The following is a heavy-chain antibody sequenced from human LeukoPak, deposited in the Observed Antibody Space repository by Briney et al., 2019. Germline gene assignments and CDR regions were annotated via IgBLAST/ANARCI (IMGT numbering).Heavy chain of an antibody. CDR3: ASEIAVAGTNWSDP. J-gene: IGHJ5*02. V-gene: IGHV1-69*13. Sequence: SVKVSCKASGGTFSSYAISWVRQAPGQGLEWMGGIIPIFGTANYAQKFQGRVTITADESTSTAYMELSSLRSEDTAVYYCASEIAVAGTNWSDPWGQGTLVTVSS. CDR1: GGTFSSYA. CDR2: IIPIFGTA. D-gene: IGHD6-19*01.